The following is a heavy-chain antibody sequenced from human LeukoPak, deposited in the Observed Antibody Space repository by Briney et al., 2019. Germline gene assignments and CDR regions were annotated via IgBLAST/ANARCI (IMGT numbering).Heavy chain of an antibody. Sequence: GGSLRLSCAASGFTFDDYAMHWVRQAPGKGLEWVSLISGDGGSTYYADSVKGRFTISRDNSKNSLYLQMNSLRTEDTALYYCANDIGRFLEWLSLDYWGQGTLVTVSS. V-gene: IGHV3-43*02. D-gene: IGHD3-3*01. CDR1: GFTFDDYA. J-gene: IGHJ4*02. CDR2: ISGDGGST. CDR3: ANDIGRFLEWLSLDY.